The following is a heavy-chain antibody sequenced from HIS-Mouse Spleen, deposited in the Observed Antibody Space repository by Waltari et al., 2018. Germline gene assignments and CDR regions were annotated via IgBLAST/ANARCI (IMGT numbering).Heavy chain of an antibody. D-gene: IGHD6-13*01. CDR2: IYYSGST. CDR3: AREIPYSSSWYDWYFDL. Sequence: QLQLQESGPGLVKPSETLSLTCTVSGGSISSSSYDWGWIRQPQGKGLEWIGSIYYSGSTYYNPSLKSRVTISVDTSKNQFSLKLSSVTAADTAVYYCAREIPYSSSWYDWYFDLWGRGTLVTVSS. J-gene: IGHJ2*01. V-gene: IGHV4-39*07. CDR1: GGSISSSSYD.